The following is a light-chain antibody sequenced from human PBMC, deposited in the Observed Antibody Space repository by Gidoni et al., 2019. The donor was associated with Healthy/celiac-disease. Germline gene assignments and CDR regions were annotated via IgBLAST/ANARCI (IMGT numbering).Light chain of an antibody. Sequence: EIVLTQSPATLSLSPGERATLPGRASHNVSSYLAWYQQKPCQAPRLLLYDASNRATGIPARFSGSGSGTDFTLTISSLEPEDFAVYYCQQRSNWPSLTFGGGTKVEIK. CDR3: QQRSNWPSLT. J-gene: IGKJ4*01. V-gene: IGKV3-11*01. CDR1: HNVSSY. CDR2: DAS.